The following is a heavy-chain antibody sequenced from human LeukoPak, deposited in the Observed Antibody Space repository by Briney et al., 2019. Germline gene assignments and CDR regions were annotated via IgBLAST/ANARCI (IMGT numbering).Heavy chain of an antibody. CDR2: IKEDGGEI. Sequence: PGRSLRLSCAASGFTFSIYWMSWVRQAPGKGLEWVASIKEDGGEIHYVDSVKGRFTISRDNAKNSLYLQMNSLRAEDTAVYYCETYSAFDIWGHGIMVTVSS. J-gene: IGHJ3*02. V-gene: IGHV3-7*02. CDR1: GFTFSIYW. D-gene: IGHD2-21*01. CDR3: ETYSAFDI.